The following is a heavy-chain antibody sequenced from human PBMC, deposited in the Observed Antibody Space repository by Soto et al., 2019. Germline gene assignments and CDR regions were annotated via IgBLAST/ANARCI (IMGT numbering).Heavy chain of an antibody. Sequence: QVQLVQSGAEVRKPGASVKVSCKASGYTFNNYFMHWVRQAPAQGLEWMGVITPSSGSTTYAQRFQGRITMTRDTSTSTVYMELSSLRAEDTAVYFCARDLVPIWNYVGLAPGAQHWFDPWGQGTLVTVSS. J-gene: IGHJ5*02. CDR2: ITPSSGST. CDR3: ARDLVPIWNYVGLAPGAQHWFDP. V-gene: IGHV1-46*02. CDR1: GYTFNNYF. D-gene: IGHD1-7*01.